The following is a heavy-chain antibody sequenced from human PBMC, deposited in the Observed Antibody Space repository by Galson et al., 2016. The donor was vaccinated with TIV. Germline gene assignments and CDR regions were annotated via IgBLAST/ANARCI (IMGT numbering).Heavy chain of an antibody. D-gene: IGHD6-19*01. CDR2: VSGSCHRT. CDR3: AKDLFSAVAADCCFQQ. CDR1: GFNFANYA. Sequence: LRLSCAASGFNFANYAINWVRQAPGKGLEWVSGVSGSCHRTYYVWSVKGRFTIARDNSERTLYLQMNSLKVEDTAIYFCAKDLFSAVAADCCFQQWGQGTLVSVSP. J-gene: IGHJ1*01. V-gene: IGHV3-23*01.